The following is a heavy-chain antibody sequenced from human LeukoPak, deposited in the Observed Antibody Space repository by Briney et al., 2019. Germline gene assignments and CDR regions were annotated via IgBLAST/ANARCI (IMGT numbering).Heavy chain of an antibody. CDR3: ARARDDWNDILFEQ. J-gene: IGHJ4*02. CDR1: GGSIRGYY. Sequence: PSETLSLTCIVSGGSIRGYYWNWIRQPPEKGLEWIGWMYDSGRTSYNPSIKSRLTISGDTSKNQISLKLSSVTAADTAVYFCARARDDWNDILFEQWGQGTLVSVSS. CDR2: MYDSGRT. D-gene: IGHD1-1*01. V-gene: IGHV4-59*01.